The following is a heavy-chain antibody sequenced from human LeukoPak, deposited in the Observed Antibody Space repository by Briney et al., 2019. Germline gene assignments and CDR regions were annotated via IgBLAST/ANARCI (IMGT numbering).Heavy chain of an antibody. J-gene: IGHJ5*02. CDR2: INHSGST. D-gene: IGHD3-3*01. Sequence: KPSETLSLTCAVYGGSFSGYYWSWIRQPPGKGLEWIGEINHSGSTNYNPSLKSRVTISVDTSKNLFSLKLSSVTAADTAVYYCARVGYYDFWSGPSWFDPWGQGTLVTVSS. CDR3: ARVGYYDFWSGPSWFDP. CDR1: GGSFSGYY. V-gene: IGHV4-34*01.